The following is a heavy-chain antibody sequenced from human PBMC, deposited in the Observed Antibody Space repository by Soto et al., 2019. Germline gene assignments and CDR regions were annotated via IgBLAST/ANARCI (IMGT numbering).Heavy chain of an antibody. CDR3: ARDDEMGYFDY. J-gene: IGHJ4*02. CDR1: GFTFSSHS. CDR2: ISSSTRTI. Sequence: EVQLVASGGGLVQPAGSLRLSCAASGFTFSSHSMNWVRRAPGKGLEWVSYISSSTRTIYYADSVKVRFTVSSDNAKNSLYLQRNSLRAEGTAVYYCARDDEMGYFDYWGQGTLVTVSS. V-gene: IGHV3-48*01. D-gene: IGHD3-16*01.